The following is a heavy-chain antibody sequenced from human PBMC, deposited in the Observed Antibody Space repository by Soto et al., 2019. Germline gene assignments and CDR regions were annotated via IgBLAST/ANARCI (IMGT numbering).Heavy chain of an antibody. CDR2: INAGNGNT. J-gene: IGHJ4*01. CDR3: ARGRASWYWDF. Sequence: ASVKVSCKTFGYTFTNYVLHWVRQAPGQGLEWMGWINAGNGNTKYSQKLQDRLTISRDTSAATAYLDLCRLASEDTVVYYCARGRASWYWDFWGHGTLVTVS. CDR1: GYTFTNYV. D-gene: IGHD2-8*02. V-gene: IGHV1-3*01.